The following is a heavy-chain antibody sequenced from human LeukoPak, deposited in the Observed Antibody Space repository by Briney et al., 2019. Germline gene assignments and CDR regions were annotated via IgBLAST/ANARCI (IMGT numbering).Heavy chain of an antibody. CDR2: ISGYNGNT. CDR3: ARLVGATRPFDY. V-gene: IGHV1-18*01. J-gene: IGHJ4*02. CDR1: GYSFSSSG. D-gene: IGHD1-26*01. Sequence: ASVKVSCKASGYSFSSSGISWVRQAPGKGLEWMGWISGYNGNTNYAQKFQGRVTMTTDTSTTTAYMDLRSLRSDDTAVYYCARLVGATRPFDYWGQGTLVTVSS.